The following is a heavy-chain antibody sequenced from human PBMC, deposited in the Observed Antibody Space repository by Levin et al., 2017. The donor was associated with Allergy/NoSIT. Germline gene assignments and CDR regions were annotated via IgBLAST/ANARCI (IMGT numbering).Heavy chain of an antibody. V-gene: IGHV3-21*01. Sequence: GESLKISCAASGFTFSSYMMNWVRQAPGKGLEWVSSITSTSDIYYADLIKGRFTISRDNAKNSVFLQMNSLRAEDTAVYYCARDNWFDSWGQGTVVTVSS. CDR3: ARDNWFDS. CDR1: GFTFSSYM. J-gene: IGHJ5*01. CDR2: ITSTSDI.